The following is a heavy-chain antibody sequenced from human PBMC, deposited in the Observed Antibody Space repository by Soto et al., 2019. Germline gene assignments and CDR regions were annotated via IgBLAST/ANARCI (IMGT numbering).Heavy chain of an antibody. Sequence: AGSLGLACAASGVTFSSYGMHWVRQAPGKGLEWVAVISYDGSNKYYADSVKGRFTISRDNSKNTLYLQMNSLRAEDTAVYYCAKEFYDSSSSAFDYWGQGTLVTVSS. CDR1: GVTFSSYG. CDR2: ISYDGSNK. V-gene: IGHV3-30*18. J-gene: IGHJ4*02. D-gene: IGHD3-22*01. CDR3: AKEFYDSSSSAFDY.